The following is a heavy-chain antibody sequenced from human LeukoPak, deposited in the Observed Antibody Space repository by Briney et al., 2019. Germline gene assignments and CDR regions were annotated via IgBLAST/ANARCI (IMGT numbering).Heavy chain of an antibody. CDR1: SGSINNHY. CDR2: IYDSWNT. J-gene: IGHJ4*02. CDR3: ARDQIGYGLDY. Sequence: SETLSLTCIVSSGSINNHYWSWIRQPPGKGLEWIGYIYDSWNTNYNPSLQNRVTISMDASRNQFSLNLTSVTAADTAVYYCARDQIGYGLDYWGQGTLVTVSS. D-gene: IGHD5-18*01. V-gene: IGHV4-59*11.